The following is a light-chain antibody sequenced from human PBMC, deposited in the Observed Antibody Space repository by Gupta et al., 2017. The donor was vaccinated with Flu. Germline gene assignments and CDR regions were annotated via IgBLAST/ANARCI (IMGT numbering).Light chain of an antibody. CDR3: MLYVVGGFVV. V-gene: IGLV8-61*01. Sequence: SGSVSTTDYPSWYQQTPGRPPRTLIYATDTRSSGVPDRFSDSILGNKAALTISGAQAEDESDYYCMLYVVGGFVVFGGGTKLTVL. J-gene: IGLJ2*01. CDR1: SGSVSTTDY. CDR2: ATD.